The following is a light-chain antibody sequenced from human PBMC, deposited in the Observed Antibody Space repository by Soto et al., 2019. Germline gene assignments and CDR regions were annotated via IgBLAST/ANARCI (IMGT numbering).Light chain of an antibody. CDR1: SNDIGAYNY. CDR2: EVT. J-gene: IGLJ2*01. CDR3: GSYASATLI. Sequence: QSALTQPASVSGSPGQSITISCTGTSNDIGAYNYVSWYQQYPGKVPTLLIYEVTFRPSGVSNRFSGSKSGNTASLTISVLQTEDEADYYCGSYASATLIFGGGTKLTVL. V-gene: IGLV2-14*01.